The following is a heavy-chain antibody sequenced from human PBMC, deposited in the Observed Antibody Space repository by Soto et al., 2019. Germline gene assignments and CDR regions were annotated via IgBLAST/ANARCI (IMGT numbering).Heavy chain of an antibody. CDR2: FDPEDGET. CDR3: ATDQLVVPAARSEFGELFSYYGMAV. CDR1: GYTLTELS. V-gene: IGHV1-24*01. D-gene: IGHD3-10*01. Sequence: ASVKVSCKVSGYTLTELSMHWVRQAPGKGLEWMGGFDPEDGETIYAQKFQGRVTMTEDTSTDTAYMELSSLRSEDTAVYYCATDQLVVPAARSEFGELFSYYGMAVWGQGTTVTVPS. J-gene: IGHJ6*02.